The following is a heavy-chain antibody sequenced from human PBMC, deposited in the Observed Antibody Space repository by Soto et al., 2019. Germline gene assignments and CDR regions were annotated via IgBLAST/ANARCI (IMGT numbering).Heavy chain of an antibody. CDR2: ISTRSHYI. V-gene: IGHV3-21*01. CDR1: GFTFSNYN. D-gene: IGHD3-9*01. CDR3: ARDSSTGYYLSDFDY. J-gene: IGHJ4*02. Sequence: LRLSCAASGFTFSNYNMNWVRQAPGKGLEWVASISTRSHYIFYADSLKGRFTISRDNAKNSVDLQISSLRAEDTAVYYCARDSSTGYYLSDFDYWGQGTLVTVSS.